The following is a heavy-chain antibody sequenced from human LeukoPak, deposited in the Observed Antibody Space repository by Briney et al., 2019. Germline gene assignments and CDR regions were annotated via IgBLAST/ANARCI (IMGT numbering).Heavy chain of an antibody. CDR3: ARAVGSGSFQTYYYYMDV. D-gene: IGHD3-10*01. Sequence: PSETLSLTCTVSGGSISSSGYYWGWIRQSPGEGLEWIGNIYYSGITYYNPSLKSRVTISVDTSKNQFSLKLSSVTAADTAVYYCARAVGSGSFQTYYYYMDVWGKGTTVTISS. CDR1: GGSISSSGYY. V-gene: IGHV4-39*07. J-gene: IGHJ6*03. CDR2: IYYSGIT.